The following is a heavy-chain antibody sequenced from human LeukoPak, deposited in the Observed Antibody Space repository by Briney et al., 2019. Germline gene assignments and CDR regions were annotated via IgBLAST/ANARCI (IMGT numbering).Heavy chain of an antibody. Sequence: GGSLRLSCAASRFTFSSYEMNWVRQAPGKGLEWVSYISSSGSTIYYADSVKGRFTISRDNAKNSLYLQMNSLRAEDTAVYYCARVVGATTAFDYWGQGTLVTVSS. V-gene: IGHV3-48*03. CDR1: RFTFSSYE. D-gene: IGHD1-26*01. CDR2: ISSSGSTI. CDR3: ARVVGATTAFDY. J-gene: IGHJ4*02.